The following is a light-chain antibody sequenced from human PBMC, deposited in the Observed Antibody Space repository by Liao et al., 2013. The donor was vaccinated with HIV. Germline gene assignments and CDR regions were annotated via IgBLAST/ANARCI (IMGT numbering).Light chain of an antibody. Sequence: SYELTQPPSVSVSPGQTASITCSGDKLGDKYACWYQQRPGQAPVLVIYSDSDRPSGIPDRFSGSNSGTAATLTITRVEAGDEADYYCQVWDSDSDHVIFGGGTKLTVL. CDR3: QVWDSDSDHVI. CDR1: KLGDKY. V-gene: IGLV3-1*01. CDR2: SDS. J-gene: IGLJ2*01.